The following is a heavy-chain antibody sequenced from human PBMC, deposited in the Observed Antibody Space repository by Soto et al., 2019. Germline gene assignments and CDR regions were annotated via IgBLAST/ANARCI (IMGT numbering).Heavy chain of an antibody. D-gene: IGHD1-26*01. Sequence: SETLSLTCAVYGGSFSGYYWSWIRQPPGKGLEWIGEINHSGSANYNPSLKSRVTISVHTSSSQFSLELSSVTAADTAVYYCARGLISGSHYSGGWYYFDSWGQGTQVTSPQ. CDR2: INHSGSA. J-gene: IGHJ4*02. V-gene: IGHV4-34*01. CDR3: ARGLISGSHYSGGWYYFDS. CDR1: GGSFSGYY.